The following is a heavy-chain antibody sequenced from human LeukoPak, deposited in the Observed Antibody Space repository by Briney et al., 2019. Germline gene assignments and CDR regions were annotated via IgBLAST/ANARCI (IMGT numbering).Heavy chain of an antibody. CDR2: IYYSGST. Sequence: SETLSLTCTVSGGSISSSSYYWGWIRQRPGKGLEWIGSIYYSGSTYYNPSLKSRVTISVDTSKNQFSLKLSSVTAADTAVYYCATIAVAGPYYYYGMDVWGQGTTVTVSS. V-gene: IGHV4-39*01. CDR1: GGSISSSSYY. CDR3: ATIAVAGPYYYYGMDV. D-gene: IGHD6-19*01. J-gene: IGHJ6*02.